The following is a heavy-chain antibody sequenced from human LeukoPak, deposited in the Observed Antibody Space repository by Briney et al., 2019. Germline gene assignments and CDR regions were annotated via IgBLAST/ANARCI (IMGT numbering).Heavy chain of an antibody. CDR1: GFTFSSNW. J-gene: IGHJ4*02. V-gene: IGHV3-7*03. D-gene: IGHD4-11*01. CDR3: AKLRGTVTTWDY. Sequence: GGSLRLSCAASGFTFSSNWMSWVRQAPGKGLEWVASINPDGSGKPFVDSLKGRFTISRDNAKNSLYLQMNSLRAEDTAVYYCAKLRGTVTTWDYWGLGTLVTVSS. CDR2: INPDGSGK.